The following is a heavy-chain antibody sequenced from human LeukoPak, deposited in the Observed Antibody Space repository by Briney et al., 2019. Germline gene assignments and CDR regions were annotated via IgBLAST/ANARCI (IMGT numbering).Heavy chain of an antibody. CDR3: AKGLGAHDY. CDR1: GFTFRTYA. CDR2: ISDNGGYT. J-gene: IGHJ4*02. D-gene: IGHD1-26*01. V-gene: IGHV3-23*01. Sequence: GGSLRLSCAASGFTFRTYAMSWVRQAPGEGLEWVSGISDNGGYTYYADPVKGRFTISRDNSKNTLYLQMNSLRAEDTAVYYCAKGLGAHDYWGQGTLVTVSS.